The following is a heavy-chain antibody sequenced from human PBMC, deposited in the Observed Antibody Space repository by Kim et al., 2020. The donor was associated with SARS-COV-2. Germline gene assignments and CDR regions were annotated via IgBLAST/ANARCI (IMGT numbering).Heavy chain of an antibody. CDR1: GFTVSSNY. J-gene: IGHJ6*02. CDR2: IYSGGST. Sequence: GGSLRLSCAASGFTVSSNYMSWVRQAPGKGLEWVSVIYSGGSTYYADSVKGRFTISRDNSKNTLYLQMNSLRAEDTAVYYCARVIAAAGTPYYYYYGMDVWGQGTTVTVSS. V-gene: IGHV3-53*01. CDR3: ARVIAAAGTPYYYYYGMDV. D-gene: IGHD6-13*01.